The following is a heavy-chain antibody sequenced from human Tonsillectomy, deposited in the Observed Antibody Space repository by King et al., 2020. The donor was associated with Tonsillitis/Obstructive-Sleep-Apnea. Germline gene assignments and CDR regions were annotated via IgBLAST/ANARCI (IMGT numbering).Heavy chain of an antibody. Sequence: VQLVQSGGGLVKPGGSLRLSCAASGITFSNAWMSWVRQAPGKGLEWVGRMKSKTDGGAPDYAAPVRGRLTISRDDSKNTLYLQMSSLKTEDTAVYYCTPLWFSEFLCDYWAQRTLVTVPS. J-gene: IGHJ4*02. CDR2: MKSKTDGGAP. CDR3: TPLWFSEFLCDY. V-gene: IGHV3-15*01. CDR1: GITFSNAW. D-gene: IGHD3-10*01.